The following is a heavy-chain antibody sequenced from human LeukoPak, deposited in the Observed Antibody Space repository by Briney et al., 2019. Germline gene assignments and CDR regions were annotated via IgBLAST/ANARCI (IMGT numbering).Heavy chain of an antibody. Sequence: GGSLRLSCAASGSTFRNYWMSWVRQAPGKGLDWVAYIKQDGSEKNYVDPVKGRFTISRDNAKNSLYLQMNSLRAEDTAVYYCARGHYGMDVWGQGTTVTVSS. CDR1: GSTFRNYW. CDR2: IKQDGSEK. CDR3: ARGHYGMDV. V-gene: IGHV3-7*05. J-gene: IGHJ6*02.